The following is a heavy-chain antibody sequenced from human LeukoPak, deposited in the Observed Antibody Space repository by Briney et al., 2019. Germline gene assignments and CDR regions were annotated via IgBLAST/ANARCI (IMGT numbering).Heavy chain of an antibody. CDR2: ISSSGSII. J-gene: IGHJ4*02. CDR3: ARARGYSYGYSDY. D-gene: IGHD5-18*01. Sequence: QAGGSLRLCCAASGFTFSSYSMNWVRQAPGKGLEWVSYISSSGSIIDYADSVKGRFTISRDNGKNSLYLQMNSLRAEDTAVYYCARARGYSYGYSDYWGQGTLVTVSS. V-gene: IGHV3-48*01. CDR1: GFTFSSYS.